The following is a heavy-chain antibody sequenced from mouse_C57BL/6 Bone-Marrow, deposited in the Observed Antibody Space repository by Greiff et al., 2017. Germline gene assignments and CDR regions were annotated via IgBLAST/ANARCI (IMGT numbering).Heavy chain of an antibody. Sequence: QVQLQQPGAELVMPGASVKLSCKASGYTFTSYWMHWVKQRPGQGLEWIGAIDPSDSYTNYNQKFKGQSTLTVDKSTSTAYMQLSSLTSEDSAVYSCAREVDYGSSYYFDYWCQGTTLTVSS. J-gene: IGHJ2*01. CDR1: GYTFTSYW. D-gene: IGHD1-1*01. CDR3: AREVDYGSSYYFDY. V-gene: IGHV1-69*01. CDR2: IDPSDSYT.